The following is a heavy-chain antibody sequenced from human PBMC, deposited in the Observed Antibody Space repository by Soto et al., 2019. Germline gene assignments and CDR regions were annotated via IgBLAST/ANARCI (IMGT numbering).Heavy chain of an antibody. CDR1: GGTLSSYS. Sequence: QVQLVQSGAEVKKPGSSVKVSYKASGGTLSSYSINWVRQAPGQGLEWMGEIIPIFGTANYAQKFQGRVTITADESTSTAYMELSSLRSEDTAVYYCARDGGRHSGGIAYLGQGPLVTVSS. V-gene: IGHV1-69*01. CDR2: IIPIFGTA. D-gene: IGHD2-15*01. J-gene: IGHJ4*02. CDR3: ARDGGRHSGGIAY.